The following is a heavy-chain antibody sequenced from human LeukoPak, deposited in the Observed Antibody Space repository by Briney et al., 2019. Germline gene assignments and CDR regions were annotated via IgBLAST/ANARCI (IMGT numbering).Heavy chain of an antibody. Sequence: SSETLSLTCTVSGGSISSSSYYWGWIRQPPGKGLEWIGSIYYSGSTYYNPSLKSRVTMSVDTSKNQFSLKLSSVTAADTAVYYCARGEDCSGGSCYSGYYYGMDVWGQGTTVTVSS. CDR1: GGSISSSSYY. CDR3: ARGEDCSGGSCYSGYYYGMDV. D-gene: IGHD2-15*01. J-gene: IGHJ6*02. CDR2: IYYSGST. V-gene: IGHV4-39*07.